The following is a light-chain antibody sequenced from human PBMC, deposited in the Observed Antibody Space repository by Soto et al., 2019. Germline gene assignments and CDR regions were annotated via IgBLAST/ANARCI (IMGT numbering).Light chain of an antibody. CDR1: QSVSSSS. J-gene: IGKJ2*01. Sequence: VLTQSPGTLSLSPGERATLSCRASQSVSSSSLAWYQQKPGQAPRLLIYGVSSRATGIPDRFSGSGSGTDFTLTISRLEPEDFAVYYCQQHGGSPLYTFGQGTKLEIK. CDR2: GVS. CDR3: QQHGGSPLYT. V-gene: IGKV3-20*01.